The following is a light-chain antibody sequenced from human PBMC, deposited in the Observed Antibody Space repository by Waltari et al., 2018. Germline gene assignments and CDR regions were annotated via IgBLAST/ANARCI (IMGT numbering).Light chain of an antibody. V-gene: IGKV3D-20*01. J-gene: IGKJ1*01. CDR3: QHDVSLPGT. CDR2: DAP. Sequence: LEWVRQKPGKPPRLLSEDAPSRATGSPDRFRGRGAGTEFSLTSSRLEGEDFEVYYCQHDVSLPGTLGQGTKVEI.